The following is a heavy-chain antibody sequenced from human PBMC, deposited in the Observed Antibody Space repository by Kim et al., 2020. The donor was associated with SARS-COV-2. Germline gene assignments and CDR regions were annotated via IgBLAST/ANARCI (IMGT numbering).Heavy chain of an antibody. Sequence: ADEVKGRFTISRDNAKDSLFLEMTSLRAEDSAVYYCARDRDTTLTTTDMDVWGRGTTVTVS. V-gene: IGHV3-21*01. D-gene: IGHD1-1*01. CDR3: ARDRDTTLTTTDMDV. J-gene: IGHJ6*03.